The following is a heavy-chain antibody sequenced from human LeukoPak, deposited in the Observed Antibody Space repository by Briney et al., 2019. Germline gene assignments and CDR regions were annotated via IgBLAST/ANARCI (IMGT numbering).Heavy chain of an antibody. Sequence: KPSETLSLTCAVYGGSFSGYYWSWIRQPPGKGLEWIGEINHSGSTNYNPSLKSRVTISVDTSKNQFSLKLSSATAADTAVYYCARGTREEAVAGTHFDYWGQGTLVTVSS. CDR3: ARGTREEAVAGTHFDY. CDR1: GGSFSGYY. J-gene: IGHJ4*02. D-gene: IGHD6-19*01. CDR2: INHSGST. V-gene: IGHV4-34*01.